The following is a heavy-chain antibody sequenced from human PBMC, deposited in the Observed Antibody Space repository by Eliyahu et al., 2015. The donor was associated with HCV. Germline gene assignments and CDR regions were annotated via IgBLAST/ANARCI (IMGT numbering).Heavy chain of an antibody. CDR2: IYYSGST. J-gene: IGHJ5*02. CDR1: GGSISXYY. D-gene: IGHD3-22*01. V-gene: IGHV4-59*01. Sequence: QVQLQESGPALVKPSETLSLTCTVSGGSISXYYWSWIRQPPGKGLEWIGYIYYSGSTNYNPSLKSRVTISVDTSKNQFSLKLSSVTAADTAVYYCARGKYYYDSSVEDWFDPWGQGTLVTVSS. CDR3: ARGKYYYDSSVEDWFDP.